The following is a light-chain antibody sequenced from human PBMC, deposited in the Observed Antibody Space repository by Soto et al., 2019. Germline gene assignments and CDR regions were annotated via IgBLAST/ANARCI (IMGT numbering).Light chain of an antibody. J-gene: IGLJ2*01. V-gene: IGLV2-8*01. CDR2: EVT. CDR1: SSDVGGYKY. CDR3: SSYTGNSNFVV. Sequence: QAVVTQPPSASGSPGQSVTISCTGTSSDVGGYKYVSWYQQHPGKAPKLMIFEVTKRPSGVPDRFSGSKSGNTASLTVSGLQSEDEADYYCSSYTGNSNFVVFGGGTKLTVL.